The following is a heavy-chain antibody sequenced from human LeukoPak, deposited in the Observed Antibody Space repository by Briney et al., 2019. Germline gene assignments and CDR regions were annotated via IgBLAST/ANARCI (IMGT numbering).Heavy chain of an antibody. J-gene: IGHJ3*02. CDR2: INPNDGGT. Sequence: ASVTVSCKASGYSFTSYYVHCVRQAPGQGLEWVGVINPNDGGTISAQKLQDRVALTRDTSTSTDYMEMSSLKSDDTAVYYCARGPLLGYDTNDSGFDIWGQGTLVTVSS. CDR3: ARGPLLGYDTNDSGFDI. CDR1: GYSFTSYY. D-gene: IGHD3-22*01. V-gene: IGHV1-46*04.